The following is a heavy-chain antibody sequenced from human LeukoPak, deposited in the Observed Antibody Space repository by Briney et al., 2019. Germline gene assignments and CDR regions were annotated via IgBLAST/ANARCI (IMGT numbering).Heavy chain of an antibody. D-gene: IGHD3-16*01. Sequence: GGSLRLSCAASGFTFSSYSMYWVRQAPGKGLEWVSFISTSSSYIYYADSLKGRFTISRDNAKKSLYLQMNSLRAEDTAVYYCTRDGSTPWGYYMDVWGKGTTVTISS. CDR3: TRDGSTPWGYYMDV. J-gene: IGHJ6*03. CDR1: GFTFSSYS. CDR2: ISTSSSYI. V-gene: IGHV3-21*01.